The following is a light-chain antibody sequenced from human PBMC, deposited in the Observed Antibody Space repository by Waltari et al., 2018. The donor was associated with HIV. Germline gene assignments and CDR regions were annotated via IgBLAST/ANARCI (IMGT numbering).Light chain of an antibody. CDR1: NTNIGINY. CDR3: AALDDSLRSLV. CDR2: RVK. V-gene: IGLV1-47*01. Sequence: QSVVTQPPSASGTPGQRVTISCSGSNTNIGINYVYWYQQLPGTAPKLHSSRVKQRPSGVPYRFSGPKSGTSASLAISGLQSEDEADYYCAALDDSLRSLVFGGGTKLTVL. J-gene: IGLJ3*02.